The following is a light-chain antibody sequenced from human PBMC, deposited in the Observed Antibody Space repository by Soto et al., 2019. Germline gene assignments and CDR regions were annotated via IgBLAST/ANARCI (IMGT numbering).Light chain of an antibody. CDR1: QSVSSSY. V-gene: IGKV3-20*01. CDR2: GAS. CDR3: QQYGSSPYT. Sequence: EIVLTQSPGTLSLSPGERATLSCRASQSVSSSYLAWYQQKPGHAPRLLIYGASSRATGIPDRFSGSGSGTDFTLTISRLEPEDFAVYYWQQYGSSPYTFGQGTKLQIK. J-gene: IGKJ2*01.